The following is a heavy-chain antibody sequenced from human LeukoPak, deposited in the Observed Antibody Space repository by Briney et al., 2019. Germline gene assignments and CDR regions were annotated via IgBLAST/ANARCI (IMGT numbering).Heavy chain of an antibody. CDR3: ATNYYDSSGSIDY. J-gene: IGHJ4*02. V-gene: IGHV1-24*01. Sequence: AASVKVSCKVSGYTLTELSMHWVRQAPGKGLDWMGGFDPEDGETIYAQKFQGRVTMTEDTSTDTAYMELSSLRSEDTAVYYCATNYYDSSGSIDYWGQGTLVTVSS. CDR1: GYTLTELS. CDR2: FDPEDGET. D-gene: IGHD3-22*01.